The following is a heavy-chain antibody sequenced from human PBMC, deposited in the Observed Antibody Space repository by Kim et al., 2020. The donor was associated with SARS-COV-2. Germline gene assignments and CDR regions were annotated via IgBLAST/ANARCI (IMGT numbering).Heavy chain of an antibody. V-gene: IGHV1-18*01. Sequence: ASVKVSCKASGYTFTSYGISWVRQAPGQGLEWMGWISAYNGNTNYAQKLQGRVTMTTDTSTSTAYMELRSLRSDDTAVYYCARQQAMYYYDSSGYQYYYYMDVWGKGTTVNVSS. CDR3: ARQQAMYYYDSSGYQYYYYMDV. D-gene: IGHD3-22*01. J-gene: IGHJ6*03. CDR1: GYTFTSYG. CDR2: ISAYNGNT.